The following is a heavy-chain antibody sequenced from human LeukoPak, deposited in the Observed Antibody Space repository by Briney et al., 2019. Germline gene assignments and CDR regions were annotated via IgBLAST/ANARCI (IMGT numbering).Heavy chain of an antibody. D-gene: IGHD3-10*01. J-gene: IGHJ4*02. CDR3: TYYGSGAIRF. Sequence: GGSLRLSCAASGFTVSSNYMSWVRQAPGKGLEWVGRVRSKTDGGTTDYAASAKGRFTISRDDSENSLYLQINSLKTDDTAVYYCTYYGSGAIRFWGQGTLVIVSS. CDR2: VRSKTDGGTT. CDR1: GFTVSSNY. V-gene: IGHV3-15*01.